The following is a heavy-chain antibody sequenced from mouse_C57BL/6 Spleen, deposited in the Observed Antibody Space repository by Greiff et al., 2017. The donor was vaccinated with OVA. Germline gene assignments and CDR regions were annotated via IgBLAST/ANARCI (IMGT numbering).Heavy chain of an antibody. V-gene: IGHV1-77*01. CDR1: GYTFTDYY. J-gene: IGHJ4*01. CDR2: IGPGSGST. Sequence: LQQSGAALVKPGASVQISCKASGYTFTDYYINWVKQRPGQGLEWIGKIGPGSGSTYYNEKFKGKATLTADKSSSTAYMQLSSLTSEDSAVYFCARLPHGGGVHYYAMDYWGQGTSVTVSS. CDR3: ARLPHGGGVHYYAMDY.